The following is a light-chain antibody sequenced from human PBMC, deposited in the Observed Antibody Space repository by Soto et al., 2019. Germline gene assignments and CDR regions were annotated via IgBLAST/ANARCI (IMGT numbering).Light chain of an antibody. V-gene: IGKV1-13*02. CDR3: QQSYSCPCT. Sequence: AIPLTQSPSSLSASVGDRVTITCRVSQDISRALVWYQQKPGRAPRLLIYDASTLESGVPSRFSGSGSGTDFILTLSSLQPEDFGTYYCQQSYSCPCTFGPGTKVDLK. J-gene: IGKJ3*01. CDR2: DAS. CDR1: QDISRA.